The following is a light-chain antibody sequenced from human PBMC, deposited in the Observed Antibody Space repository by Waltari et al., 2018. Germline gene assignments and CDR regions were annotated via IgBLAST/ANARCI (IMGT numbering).Light chain of an antibody. CDR3: QQYNDWPPGYT. CDR1: QSVSSN. J-gene: IGKJ2*01. Sequence: EIVMTQSPGTLSVSPGERATPSCRASQSVSSNLAWYQQKPGQAPRLLIHDASTRATGVPARFSGSGSGTEFTLTISSLQSEDFAVYYCQQYNDWPPGYTFGQGTKLEI. CDR2: DAS. V-gene: IGKV3-15*01.